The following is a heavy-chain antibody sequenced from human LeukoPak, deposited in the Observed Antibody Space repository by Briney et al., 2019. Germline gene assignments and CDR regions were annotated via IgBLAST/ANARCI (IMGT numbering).Heavy chain of an antibody. D-gene: IGHD6-19*01. J-gene: IGHJ4*02. CDR3: ARLVQAGTGYFDY. V-gene: IGHV4-59*08. CDR2: MYYSGST. Sequence: PSETLSLTCSVSGGPISSYCWSWIRQPPGKGLEWIGYMYYSGSTNYNPSLKSRVTISVDTSKNQFSLKLSSVTAADTAVYYCARLVQAGTGYFDYWGQGTLVTVSS. CDR1: GGPISSYC.